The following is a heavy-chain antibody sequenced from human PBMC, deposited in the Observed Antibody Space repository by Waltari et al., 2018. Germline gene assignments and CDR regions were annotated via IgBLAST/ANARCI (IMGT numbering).Heavy chain of an antibody. D-gene: IGHD3-22*01. CDR1: GGSISSYY. CDR2: IYYSGST. J-gene: IGHJ3*02. Sequence: QVQLQESGPGLVKPSETLSLTCTVSGGSISSYYWSWIRQPPGKGLEWIGYIYYSGSTNHNPSLKSRVTISVETAKNHFSLKLSSVTAADTAVYYCARVGATYYYDSSGPLHAFDIWGQGTMVTVSS. V-gene: IGHV4-59*01. CDR3: ARVGATYYYDSSGPLHAFDI.